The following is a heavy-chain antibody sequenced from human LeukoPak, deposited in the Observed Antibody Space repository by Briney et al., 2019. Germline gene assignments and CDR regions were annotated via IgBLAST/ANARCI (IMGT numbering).Heavy chain of an antibody. Sequence: GGSLRLSCAASGFTVSSNYMSWVRQAPGKGLEWVSSISGSGGSTYYADSVKGRFTISRDNSKNTLYLQMNGLRADDTAVYYCATSSGGYCSSTSCYAHYWGQGTLVTVSS. CDR3: ATSSGGYCSSTSCYAHY. CDR2: ISGSGGST. J-gene: IGHJ4*02. V-gene: IGHV3-23*01. D-gene: IGHD2-2*01. CDR1: GFTVSSNY.